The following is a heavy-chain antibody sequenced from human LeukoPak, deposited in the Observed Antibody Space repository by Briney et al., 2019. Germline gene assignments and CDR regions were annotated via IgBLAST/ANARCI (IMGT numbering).Heavy chain of an antibody. V-gene: IGHV4-30-4*08. J-gene: IGHJ5*02. D-gene: IGHD2-2*01. CDR1: GGSISSGDYY. CDR2: IYYSGRN. Sequence: SETLSLTCTVSGGSISSGDYYWSWSRQPPGEGLGWIVYIYYSGRNYYNPSLNSRVTISVDTSKNQFSLKLSSVTAADTAVYYCARKIRRYCSSTSCYFSAWFDPWGQGTLVTVSS. CDR3: ARKIRRYCSSTSCYFSAWFDP.